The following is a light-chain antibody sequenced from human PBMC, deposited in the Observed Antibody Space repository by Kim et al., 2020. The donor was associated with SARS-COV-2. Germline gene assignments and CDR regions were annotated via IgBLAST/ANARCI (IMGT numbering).Light chain of an antibody. J-gene: IGLJ3*02. CDR1: SLRSYY. Sequence: SSELTQDPAVSVALGQTVRITCQGDSLRSYYASWYQQKPGQAPVLVIYGKNNRPSGIPDRFSGSSSGNTAYLTITGAQAEDEADCYCTSRDSSGNRVFGG. V-gene: IGLV3-19*01. CDR2: GKN. CDR3: TSRDSSGNRV.